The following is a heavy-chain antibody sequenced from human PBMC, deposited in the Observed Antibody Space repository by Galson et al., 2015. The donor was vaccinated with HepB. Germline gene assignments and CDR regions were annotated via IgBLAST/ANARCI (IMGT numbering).Heavy chain of an antibody. CDR1: GFTFSSYA. D-gene: IGHD3-3*01. Sequence: SLRLSCAASGFTFSSYAMSWVRQAPGKGLEWVSAISGSGGSTYYADSVKGRFTISRDNSKNTLYLQMNSLRAEDTAVYYCAKDRRYDFWSGWDAFDIWGQGTMVTVSS. V-gene: IGHV3-23*01. J-gene: IGHJ3*02. CDR2: ISGSGGST. CDR3: AKDRRYDFWSGWDAFDI.